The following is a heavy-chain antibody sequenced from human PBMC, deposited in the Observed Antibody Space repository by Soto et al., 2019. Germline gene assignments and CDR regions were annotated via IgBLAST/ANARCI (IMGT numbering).Heavy chain of an antibody. J-gene: IGHJ5*02. CDR2: IIPIFGTA. D-gene: IGHD2-8*01. Sequence: QVQLVQPGAEVKKPGSSVKVSCKASGGTFSSYAISWVRQAPGQGLEWMGGIIPIFGTANYAQKFQGRVTITADESTSTAYMELSSLRSEDTAVYYCARSPGAAAGMDNWFDPWGQGTLVTVSS. CDR3: ARSPGAAAGMDNWFDP. V-gene: IGHV1-69*01. CDR1: GGTFSSYA.